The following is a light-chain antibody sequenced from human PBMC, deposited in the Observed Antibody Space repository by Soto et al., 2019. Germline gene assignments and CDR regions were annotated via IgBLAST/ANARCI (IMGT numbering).Light chain of an antibody. V-gene: IGKV3-20*01. J-gene: IGKJ3*01. CDR3: QQYGSSIFT. CDR2: GAS. CDR1: QSVSSSY. Sequence: EIGLTQSPGTLSLSPGERATLSCRASQSVSSSYLAWYQQKPGQAPRLLIYGASGRATGIPDRFSGSGSGTDFTLTISRLEPADFAVYYCQQYGSSIFTFGPGTKVDIK.